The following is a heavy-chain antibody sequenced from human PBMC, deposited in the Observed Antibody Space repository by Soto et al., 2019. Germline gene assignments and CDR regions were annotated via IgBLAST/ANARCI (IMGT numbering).Heavy chain of an antibody. J-gene: IGHJ5*02. D-gene: IGHD6-6*01. V-gene: IGHV3-30-3*01. Sequence: GGSLRLSCAASGFTFSSYAMHWVRQAPGRGLEWVAVISYDGSNKYYADSVKGRFTISRDNSKNTLYLQMNSLRAEDTAVYYCARGYSTSFSRFDPWGQGTLVTVSS. CDR1: GFTFSSYA. CDR2: ISYDGSNK. CDR3: ARGYSTSFSRFDP.